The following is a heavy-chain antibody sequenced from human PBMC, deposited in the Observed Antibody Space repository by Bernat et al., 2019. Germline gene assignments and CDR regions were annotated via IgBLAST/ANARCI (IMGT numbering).Heavy chain of an antibody. Sequence: QVQLQESGPGLVKPSGTLSLTCAVSGGSISSSNWWSWVRQPPGKGLEWIGEIYHSGSTNYNPSLKSRVTISVDKSKNQFSLKLSSMTAADTAVYYCASTVYGSGSYYTYYYYYMDVWGKGTTVTVSS. CDR3: ASTVYGSGSYYTYYYYYMDV. D-gene: IGHD3-10*01. CDR2: IYHSGST. V-gene: IGHV4-4*02. CDR1: GGSISSSNW. J-gene: IGHJ6*03.